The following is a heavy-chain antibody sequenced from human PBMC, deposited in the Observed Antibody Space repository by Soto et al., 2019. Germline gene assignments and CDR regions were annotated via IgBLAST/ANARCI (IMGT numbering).Heavy chain of an antibody. CDR2: INSDGSST. CDR1: GFTFSTYW. CDR3: ARDYYTRLGHCSGGGCPLDY. Sequence: EVQLVESGGGLVQPGGSLRLSCAASGFTFSTYWMHWVRQAPGKGLVWVSRINSDGSSTNYADSVKGQFTISRDNAENTLYLEINNLRAEDTAVYYCARDYYTRLGHCSGGGCPLDYWGQGTLVTVSS. J-gene: IGHJ4*02. D-gene: IGHD2-15*01. V-gene: IGHV3-74*01.